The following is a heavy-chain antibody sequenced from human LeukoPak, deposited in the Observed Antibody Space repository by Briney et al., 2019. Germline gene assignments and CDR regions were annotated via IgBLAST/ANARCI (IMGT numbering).Heavy chain of an antibody. CDR3: ARVEAVAGTFFDY. CDR2: IIPIFGTA. J-gene: IGHJ4*02. CDR1: GGTFSSYA. D-gene: IGHD6-19*01. Sequence: SVKVSRKASGGTFSSYAISWVRQAPGQGLEWMGGIIPIFGTANYAQKFQGRVTITADESTSTAYMELSRLRSDDTAVYYCARVEAVAGTFFDYWGQGTLVTVSS. V-gene: IGHV1-69*13.